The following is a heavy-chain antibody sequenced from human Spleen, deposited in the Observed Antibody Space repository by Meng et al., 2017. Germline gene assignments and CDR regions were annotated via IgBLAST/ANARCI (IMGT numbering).Heavy chain of an antibody. CDR2: IIPNSGDT. J-gene: IGHJ4*02. CDR1: GYPFTAYY. D-gene: IGHD2-21*01. V-gene: IGHV1-2*06. Sequence: QVQLVQSWAEVKEPGASVKVSCKPPGYPFTAYYIHWVRQAPGQGLEWMGHIIPNSGDTLYAPKFQGRVSMTADTSIGTAYVELSGLRSDDTAIYYCVRDENISLGKLFGDYWGQGTLVTVSS. CDR3: VRDENISLGKLFGDY.